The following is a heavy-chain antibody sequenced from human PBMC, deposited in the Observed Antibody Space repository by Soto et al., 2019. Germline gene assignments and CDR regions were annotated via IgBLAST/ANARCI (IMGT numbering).Heavy chain of an antibody. D-gene: IGHD1-1*01. CDR1: GFSISRGYY. J-gene: IGHJ4*02. Sequence: SETLSLTCIVAGFSISRGYYWSWVRQPPGKGLEWIGSIYPSVSSYHNPSLETRVRLSIDTSKNQFTLNLTSVTAADTALYYCAREKVGTTFFDNWGQGIQVTVSS. CDR3: AREKVGTTFFDN. CDR2: IYPSVSS. V-gene: IGHV4-38-2*02.